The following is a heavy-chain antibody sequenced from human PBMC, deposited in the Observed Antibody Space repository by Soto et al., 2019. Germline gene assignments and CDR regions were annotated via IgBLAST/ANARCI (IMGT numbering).Heavy chain of an antibody. CDR3: ARVCGGDCGNAFYV. CDR2: ISFDSRDK. V-gene: IGHV3-33*05. CDR1: GFTFSAYG. D-gene: IGHD2-21*02. Sequence: QVQLVESGGGVVQPGRSLRLSCAASGFTFSAYGIHWVRQAPGKGLEWVATISFDSRDKLFVDSMNGRLSISRENSRNTVYLQMDSLRAEDTAVYHCARVCGGDCGNAFYVWGQGTVVAVSS. J-gene: IGHJ3*01.